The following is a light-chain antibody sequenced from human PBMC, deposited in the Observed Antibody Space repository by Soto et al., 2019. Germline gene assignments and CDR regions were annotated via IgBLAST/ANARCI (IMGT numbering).Light chain of an antibody. J-gene: IGKJ1*01. CDR3: QQSYSTPGT. V-gene: IGKV1-39*01. CDR1: QSISSY. Sequence: IRMTQSPSSLSASVGDRVTVTFRASQSISSYLNWYQQKPGKAPKLLIYAASSLQSGVPSRFSGSGSGTDFTLTISSLQPEDFATYYCQQSYSTPGTFGQGTKVDIK. CDR2: AAS.